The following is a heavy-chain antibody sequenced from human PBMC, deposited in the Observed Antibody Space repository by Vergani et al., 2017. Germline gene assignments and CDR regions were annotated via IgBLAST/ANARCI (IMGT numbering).Heavy chain of an antibody. D-gene: IGHD6-19*01. CDR1: GYTFTSYG. CDR2: IYPGDSDT. Sequence: VQLVQSGAEVKKPGASVKVSCKASGYTFTSYGISWVRQAPGQGLEWMGIIYPGDSDTRYSPSFQGQVTISADKSISTAYLQWSSLKASDTAMYYCARGGYSSGWYFYWGQGTLVTVSS. CDR3: ARGGYSSGWYFY. J-gene: IGHJ4*02. V-gene: IGHV5-51*01.